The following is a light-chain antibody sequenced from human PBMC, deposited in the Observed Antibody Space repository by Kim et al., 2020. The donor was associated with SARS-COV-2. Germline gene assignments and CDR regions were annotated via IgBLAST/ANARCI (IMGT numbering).Light chain of an antibody. Sequence: QLVLTQSPSASASLGASVKLTCTLSSGHSSNPIAWHQQQAEKGPRYLMTLNSDGSHSKGDGIPYRFSGSSSGAERYLTISGLQSDDEADYYCQTWGTGIWVFGGGTTLTVL. J-gene: IGLJ3*02. CDR2: LNSDGSH. V-gene: IGLV4-69*01. CDR1: SGHSSNP. CDR3: QTWGTGIWV.